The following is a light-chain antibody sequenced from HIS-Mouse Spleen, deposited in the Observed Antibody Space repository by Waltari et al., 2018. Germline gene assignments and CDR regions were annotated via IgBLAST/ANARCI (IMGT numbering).Light chain of an antibody. V-gene: IGKV1-12*01. CDR3: QQANRFPPP. CDR1: QGISSW. Sequence: DIQMTQSPSSVSASVGDRVTITCRASQGISSWLAWYQQKPGKAPKLLIYAASSLQSGVPSRFSGHGIGTDFPLHISRLEAEGFATYYWQQANRFPPPFGQGTKLEIK. CDR2: AAS. J-gene: IGKJ2*01.